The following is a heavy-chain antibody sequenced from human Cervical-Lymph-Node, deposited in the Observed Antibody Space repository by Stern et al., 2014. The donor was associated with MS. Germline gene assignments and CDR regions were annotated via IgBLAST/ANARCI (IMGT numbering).Heavy chain of an antibody. CDR2: ISYSGSS. V-gene: IGHV4-30-4*01. CDR3: ARTDILLLDY. D-gene: IGHD3-9*01. CDR1: GDSITSDDHF. Sequence: VQLVESGPGLVRPSQTLSLTCTVSGDSITSDDHFWSWVRQAPGKGLEWIGYISYSGSSYFHPSLKSRATMSVDTSKTQFSLRLKSVTAADTAVYYCARTDILLLDYWGQGALVTVSS. J-gene: IGHJ4*02.